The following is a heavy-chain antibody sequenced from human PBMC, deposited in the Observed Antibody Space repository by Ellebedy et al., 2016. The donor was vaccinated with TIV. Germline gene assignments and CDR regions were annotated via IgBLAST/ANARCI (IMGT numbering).Heavy chain of an antibody. Sequence: GESLKISXAASGFTVSSNYMSWVRQAPGKGLEWVAVISYDGSNKYYADSVKGRFTISRDNSKNTLYLQMNSLRAEDTAVYYCARDLDDSGSSFDYWGQGTLVTVSS. CDR1: GFTVSSNY. J-gene: IGHJ4*02. V-gene: IGHV3-30-3*01. CDR2: ISYDGSNK. CDR3: ARDLDDSGSSFDY. D-gene: IGHD3-22*01.